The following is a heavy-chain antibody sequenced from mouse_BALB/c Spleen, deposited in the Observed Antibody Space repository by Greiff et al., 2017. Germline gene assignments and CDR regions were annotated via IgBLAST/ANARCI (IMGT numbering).Heavy chain of an antibody. CDR1: GFTFSSYG. Sequence: DVKLVESGGDLVKPGGSLKLSCAASGFTFSSYGMSWVRQTPDKRLEWVATISSGGSYTYYPDSVKGRFTISRDKAKNTLYLQMSSLKSEDTAMYYGARHEDGSFYYAMDYWGQGTSVTVSS. V-gene: IGHV5-6*02. D-gene: IGHD1-1*01. CDR2: ISSGGSYT. CDR3: ARHEDGSFYYAMDY. J-gene: IGHJ4*01.